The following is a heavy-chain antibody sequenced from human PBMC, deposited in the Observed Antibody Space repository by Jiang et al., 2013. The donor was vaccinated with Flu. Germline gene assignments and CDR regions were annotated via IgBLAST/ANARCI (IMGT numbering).Heavy chain of an antibody. J-gene: IGHJ4*02. CDR2: ISGDGGTM. V-gene: IGHV3-9*01. Sequence: VQPGRSLRLSCAASGFTFDHYVMHWSGKLQEGPEGVSSISGDGGTMGYADSVKGRFTVSRDNAKDSLYLQMNSLTTEDTAFYYCVKDRPNGSIDYWGQGTLVTVSS. D-gene: IGHD3-10*01. CDR3: VKDRPNGSIDY. CDR1: GFTFDHYV.